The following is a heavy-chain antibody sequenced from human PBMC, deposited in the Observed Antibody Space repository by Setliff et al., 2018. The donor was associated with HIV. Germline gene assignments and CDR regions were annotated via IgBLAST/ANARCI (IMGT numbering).Heavy chain of an antibody. CDR2: INAESGDT. D-gene: IGHD1-26*01. J-gene: IGHJ6*03. CDR1: GYTFTDYY. CDR3: ARGGQYSGSYLPRDYYMDV. V-gene: IGHV1-2*02. Sequence: GASVKVSCKASGYTFTDYYIQWVRQAPGQGLEWMGWINAESGDTNYAEKFLGRVTMTRDTSINTAYMELSRLRSDDTAVYYCARGGQYSGSYLPRDYYMDVWGKGTTVTVSS.